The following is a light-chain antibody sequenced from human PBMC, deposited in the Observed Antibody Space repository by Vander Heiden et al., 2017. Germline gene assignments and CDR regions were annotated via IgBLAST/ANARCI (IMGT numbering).Light chain of an antibody. J-gene: IGKJ2*01. V-gene: IGKV1-39*01. CDR3: QQSYSTPYT. CDR1: QNICSY. CDR2: AAS. Sequence: DTQFTQSLSSLSASAGDRVTITCRASQNICSYLTWYQQKPGKAPKLLIYAASSLQSGVPSRFSGSGSGTDFTLTISSLQPEDFATYYCQQSYSTPYTFGQGTKLEIK.